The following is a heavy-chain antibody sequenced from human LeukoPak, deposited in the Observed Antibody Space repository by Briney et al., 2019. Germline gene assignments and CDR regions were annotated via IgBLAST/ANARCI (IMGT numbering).Heavy chain of an antibody. D-gene: IGHD3-3*01. CDR3: TWSGLKIES. CDR2: IKTETDGGTT. V-gene: IGHV3-15*01. CDR1: GFTFNRAW. J-gene: IGHJ4*02. Sequence: PGGSLRLSCAASGFTFNRAWMSWVRQAPGKGLEWVAQIKTETDGGTTDYAAPVKGRFTISRDGSKNMVFLQMNSLKTDDTALYYCTWSGLKIESWGQGTLVTVSS.